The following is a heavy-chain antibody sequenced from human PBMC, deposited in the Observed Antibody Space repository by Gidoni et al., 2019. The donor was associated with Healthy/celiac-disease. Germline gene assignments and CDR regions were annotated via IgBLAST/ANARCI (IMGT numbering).Heavy chain of an antibody. CDR3: ARAEWIIGAGYFDY. D-gene: IGHD3-3*01. CDR1: GFTFSSYG. CDR2: ISYDGSNK. Sequence: QVQLVESGGGVVQPGRSLRLSCAASGFTFSSYGMHWVRQAPGKGLGWVAVISYDGSNKYYADSVKGRFTISRDNSKNTLYLQMNSLRAEDTAVYYCARAEWIIGAGYFDYWGQGTLVTVSS. J-gene: IGHJ4*02. V-gene: IGHV3-30*03.